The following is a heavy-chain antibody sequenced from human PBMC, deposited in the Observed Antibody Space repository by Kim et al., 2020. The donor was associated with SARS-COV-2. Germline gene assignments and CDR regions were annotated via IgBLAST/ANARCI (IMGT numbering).Heavy chain of an antibody. J-gene: IGHJ4*02. CDR2: ISYDGSNK. CDR1: GFTFSSYA. Sequence: GGSLRLSCAASGFTFSSYAMHWVRQAPGKGLEWVAVISYDGSNKYYADSVKGRFTISRDNSKNTLYLQMNSLRAEDTAVYYCARVASGSYFPIVYWGQGTRVTVPS. CDR3: ARVASGSYFPIVY. D-gene: IGHD1-26*01. V-gene: IGHV3-30-3*01.